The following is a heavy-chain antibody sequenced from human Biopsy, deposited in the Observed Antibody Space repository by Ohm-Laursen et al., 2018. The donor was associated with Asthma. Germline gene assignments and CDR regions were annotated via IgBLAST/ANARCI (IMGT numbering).Heavy chain of an antibody. CDR1: GYTFNSAG. V-gene: IGHV1-18*01. CDR2: ISVYNGNT. J-gene: IGHJ6*02. CDR3: ARAVDYSHYYGIDV. D-gene: IGHD3-10*01. Sequence: AAVKVSCKASGYTFNSAGTTWVRQAPGQGLEWMGWISVYNGNTKVAQKLQDRVTMITDTSTSTAYMELRSLRSDDTAVYFCARAVDYSHYYGIDVWGQGTTVTVS.